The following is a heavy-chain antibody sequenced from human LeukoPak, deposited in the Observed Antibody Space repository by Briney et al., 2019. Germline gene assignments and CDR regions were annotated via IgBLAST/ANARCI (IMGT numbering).Heavy chain of an antibody. Sequence: GGSLRLSCAASGSTFSRYWMSWVRQAPGKGLEWVANIKQDGSQKSYVDSVKGRFTISRDNANNLLYLQMNSLRAEDTAVYYCARDPWGYCSGGSCTTGFDYWGQGTLVTVSS. D-gene: IGHD2-15*01. CDR1: GSTFSRYW. J-gene: IGHJ4*02. V-gene: IGHV3-7*01. CDR2: IKQDGSQK. CDR3: ARDPWGYCSGGSCTTGFDY.